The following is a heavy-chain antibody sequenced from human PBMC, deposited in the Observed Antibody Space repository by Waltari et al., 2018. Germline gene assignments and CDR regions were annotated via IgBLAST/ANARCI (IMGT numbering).Heavy chain of an antibody. J-gene: IGHJ4*02. D-gene: IGHD5-12*01. CDR1: RSSIRNNNYY. Sequence: QLQLQESGPGLVKPSETLSLTCTVSRSSIRNNNYYWGWVRQPPVKGLEWIGSLYKSGTTYYNPSLKSRVTISGDTSNNQFSLKLNSVTAADTAVYYCVRGYPDIVATISDYWGQGTLVIVSS. CDR2: LYKSGTT. CDR3: VRGYPDIVATISDY. V-gene: IGHV4-39*07.